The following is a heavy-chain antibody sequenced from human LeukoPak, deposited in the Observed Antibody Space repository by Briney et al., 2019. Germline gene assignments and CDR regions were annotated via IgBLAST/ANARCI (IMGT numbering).Heavy chain of an antibody. CDR1: GYTFTSYD. V-gene: IGHV1-8*01. D-gene: IGHD5-18*01. J-gene: IGHJ6*02. CDR2: MNPNSGNT. Sequence: ASVKVSCKASGYTFTSYDINWVRQATGQGLEWMGWMNPNSGNTGYAQKFQGRVTMTGNTSISTAYMELSSLRSEDTAVYYCARSGYSYGYYYYGMDVWGQGTTVTVSS. CDR3: ARSGYSYGYYYYGMDV.